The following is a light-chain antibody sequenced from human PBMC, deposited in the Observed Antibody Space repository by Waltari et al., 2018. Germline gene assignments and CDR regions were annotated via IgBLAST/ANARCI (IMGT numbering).Light chain of an antibody. CDR1: TSNLGREH. CDR3: AVWDDSLNGPV. V-gene: IGLV1-44*01. J-gene: IGLJ3*02. CDR2: SNN. Sequence: QSVLTQPPSAYGTPGQRVTISFSGNTSNLGREHVHWYQQLPGTAPQLLIYSNNQRRSGVPDRFSGSKSGTSASLAISGIQSEDEADYHCAVWDDSLNGPVFGGGTKLTVL.